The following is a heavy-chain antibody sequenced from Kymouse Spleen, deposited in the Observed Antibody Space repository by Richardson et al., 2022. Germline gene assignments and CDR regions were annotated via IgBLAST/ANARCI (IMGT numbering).Heavy chain of an antibody. CDR2: ISSSSSYI. CDR1: GFTFSSYS. V-gene: IGHV3-21*03. J-gene: IGHJ6*02. Sequence: EVQLVESGGGLVKPGGSLRLSCAASGFTFSSYSMNWVRQAPGKGLEWVSSISSSSSYIYYADSVKGRFTISRDNAKNSLYLQMNSLRAEDTAVYYCARDYYGSGSYYNYYYGMDVWGQGTTVTVSS. CDR3: ARDYYGSGSYYNYYYGMDV. D-gene: IGHD3-10*01.